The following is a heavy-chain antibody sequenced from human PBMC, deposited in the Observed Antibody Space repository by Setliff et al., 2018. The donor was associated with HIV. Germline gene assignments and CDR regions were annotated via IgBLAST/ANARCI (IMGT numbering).Heavy chain of an antibody. Sequence: PGGSLRLSCAASGFTFSSYWMHWVRQAPGKGLVWVSRIKSDGSYTSYADSAKGRFTISRDNAKNTLHLQMNNVRAGDTAVYYCTRELNGHTSSHYYFGLDVWGQGTTVTVSS. J-gene: IGHJ6*02. CDR2: IKSDGSYT. D-gene: IGHD6-6*01. CDR3: TRELNGHTSSHYYFGLDV. CDR1: GFTFSSYW. V-gene: IGHV3-74*01.